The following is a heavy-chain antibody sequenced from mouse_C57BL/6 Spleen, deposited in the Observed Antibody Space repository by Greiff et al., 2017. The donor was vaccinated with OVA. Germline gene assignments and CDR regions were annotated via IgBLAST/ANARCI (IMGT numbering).Heavy chain of an antibody. Sequence: VQLQQPGAELVMPGASVKLSCKASGYTFTSYWMHWVKQRPGQGLEWIGEIDPSDSYTNYNQKFKGKSTLTVDKSSSTAYMQLSSLTSEDSAVYYCASWETAQATLFAYWGQGTLVTVSA. CDR3: ASWETAQATLFAY. D-gene: IGHD3-2*02. J-gene: IGHJ3*01. V-gene: IGHV1-69*01. CDR1: GYTFTSYW. CDR2: IDPSDSYT.